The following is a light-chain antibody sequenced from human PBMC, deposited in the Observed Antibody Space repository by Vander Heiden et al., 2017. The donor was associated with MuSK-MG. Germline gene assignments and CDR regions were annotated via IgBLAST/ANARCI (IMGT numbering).Light chain of an antibody. CDR3: SSYTSSSSLI. V-gene: IGLV2-14*01. J-gene: IGLJ2*01. CDR1: SSDVGGYNY. CDR2: EVS. Sequence: QSALTQPASVSGSPGQSITISCTGTSSDVGGYNYVSWYQQHPGKAPKVLIYEVSKRPSGTSNRFSGSKSGNTASLTISGLQAEDESDYYCSSYTSSSSLIFGGGTKLTVL.